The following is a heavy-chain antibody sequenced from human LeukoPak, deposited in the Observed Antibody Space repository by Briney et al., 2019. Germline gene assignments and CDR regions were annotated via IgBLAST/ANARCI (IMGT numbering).Heavy chain of an antibody. Sequence: PSGTLSLTCAVSGGSISSSNWWSWVRQPPGKGLEWIGEIYHSGTTYYNPSLKSRVTISVDTSKNQFSLKLSSVTAADTAVYYCARVRGYCSSGSCGMDVWGQGTTVTVSS. D-gene: IGHD2-15*01. CDR1: GGSISSSNW. CDR2: IYHSGTT. V-gene: IGHV4-4*02. CDR3: ARVRGYCSSGSCGMDV. J-gene: IGHJ6*02.